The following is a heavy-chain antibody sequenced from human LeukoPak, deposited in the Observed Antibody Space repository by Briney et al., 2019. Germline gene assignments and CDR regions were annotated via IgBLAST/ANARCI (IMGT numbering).Heavy chain of an antibody. CDR3: AKDGTLWGRKGPFHY. Sequence: PGRSLRLSCAASGFTFSSYGMHWVRQAPGKGLEWVAVIWYDGSNKYYADPVKGRFTISRDNSKNTLYLQMNSLRAEDTAVYYCAKDGTLWGRKGPFHYWGQGTLLTVSS. CDR2: IWYDGSNK. J-gene: IGHJ4*02. V-gene: IGHV3-33*06. CDR1: GFTFSSYG. D-gene: IGHD3-16*01.